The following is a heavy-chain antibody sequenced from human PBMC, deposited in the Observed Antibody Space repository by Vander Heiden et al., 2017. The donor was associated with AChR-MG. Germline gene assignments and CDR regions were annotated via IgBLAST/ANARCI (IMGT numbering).Heavy chain of an antibody. CDR3: ARFSGEGYCSGGSCPTNWFDP. Sequence: QVQLQQWGAGLLKPSETLSLTCALYGGSFRGYYWSWIGQPPGKGLEWIGEINHSGSTNYNPSLKSRVTISVDTSKNQFSLKLSSVTAADTAVYYCARFSGEGYCSGGSCPTNWFDPWGQGTLVTVSS. D-gene: IGHD2-15*01. CDR2: INHSGST. V-gene: IGHV4-34*01. J-gene: IGHJ5*02. CDR1: GGSFRGYY.